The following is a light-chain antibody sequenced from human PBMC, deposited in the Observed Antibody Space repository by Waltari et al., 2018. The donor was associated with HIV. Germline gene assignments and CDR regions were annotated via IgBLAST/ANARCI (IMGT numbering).Light chain of an antibody. CDR1: QSLLHSNGYNY. V-gene: IGKV2-28*01. J-gene: IGKJ1*01. CDR3: MQALQTPRT. CDR2: LGS. Sequence: DIVMTQSPLSLPVTPGEPASISCRPSQSLLHSNGYNYLDWYLQKPGQSPQLLISLGSNRASGVPDRFSGSGSGTDFTLKISRVEAEDVGIYYFMQALQTPRTFGQGTKVEI.